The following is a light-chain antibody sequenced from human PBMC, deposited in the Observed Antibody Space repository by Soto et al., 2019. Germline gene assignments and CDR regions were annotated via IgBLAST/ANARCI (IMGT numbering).Light chain of an antibody. V-gene: IGKV3-15*01. CDR2: DAA. CDR1: QSISST. CDR3: QQYGDWPPET. J-gene: IGKJ2*01. Sequence: EIVLTPSPATLSVSPGERATLSCRASQSISSTLAWYQQKPGQAPRLLIFDAATRATGIPARFGGSGSGTEFTLTISGLQSEDHAVYYCQQYGDWPPETFGQGTKVDI.